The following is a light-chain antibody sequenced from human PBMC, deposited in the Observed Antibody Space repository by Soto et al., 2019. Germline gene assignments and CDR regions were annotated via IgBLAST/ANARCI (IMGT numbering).Light chain of an antibody. J-gene: IGLJ2*01. CDR2: EGS. Sequence: QSALTQTASVSGSPGQSITISCTGTSSDVGSYNLVSWYQQHPGKAPKLMIYEGSKRPSGVSNRFSGSKSGNTASLTISGLQVEDEADYYCCSYAGSSPVVFGGGTKVTVL. CDR3: CSYAGSSPVV. V-gene: IGLV2-23*01. CDR1: SSDVGSYNL.